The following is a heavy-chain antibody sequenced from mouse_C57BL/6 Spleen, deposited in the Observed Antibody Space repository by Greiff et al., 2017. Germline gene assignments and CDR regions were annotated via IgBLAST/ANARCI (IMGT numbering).Heavy chain of an antibody. J-gene: IGHJ1*03. V-gene: IGHV1-64*01. CDR1: GYTFTSYW. CDR2: IHPNSGST. Sequence: VQLQQPGAELVKPGASVKLSCKASGYTFTSYWMHWVKQRPGQGLEWIGMIHPNSGSTNYNEKFQSKATLTVDKSSSTAYMQLSSLSSEDSAVYYCAIPYYGGGHWYFGVWGTGATVTVAS. CDR3: AIPYYGGGHWYFGV. D-gene: IGHD1-1*02.